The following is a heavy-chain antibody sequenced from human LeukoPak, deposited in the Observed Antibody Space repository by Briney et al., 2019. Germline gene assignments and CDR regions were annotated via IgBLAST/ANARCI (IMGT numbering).Heavy chain of an antibody. CDR1: GYTFTGYY. CDR2: INPNSGGT. Sequence: GASVKVSCKASGYTFTGYYMHWVRQAPGQGLEWMGWINPNSGGTNYAQKLQDRVTMTTDASTTTAFMELRSLRSDDTAVYYCARDMMVVVIATGDYYFDYWGQGTLVTVSS. V-gene: IGHV1-2*02. D-gene: IGHD3-22*01. CDR3: ARDMMVVVIATGDYYFDY. J-gene: IGHJ4*02.